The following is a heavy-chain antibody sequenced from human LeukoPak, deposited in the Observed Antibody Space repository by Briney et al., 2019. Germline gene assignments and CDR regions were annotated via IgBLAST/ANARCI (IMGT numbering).Heavy chain of an antibody. D-gene: IGHD3-3*01. CDR2: IYYSGST. V-gene: IGHV4-59*01. CDR1: GGSISSYY. Sequence: PSETLSLTCTVSGGSISSYYWSWIRQPPGKGLEWIGYIYYSGSTNYNPSLKSRVTISVDTSKNQFSLKLSSVTAADTAAYYCARVGVVHAFDYWGQGTLVTVSS. J-gene: IGHJ4*02. CDR3: ARVGVVHAFDY.